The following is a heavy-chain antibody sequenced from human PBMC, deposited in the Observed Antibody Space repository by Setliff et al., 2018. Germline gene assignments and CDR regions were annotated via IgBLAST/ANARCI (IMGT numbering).Heavy chain of an antibody. CDR1: GGSVSSDSHY. V-gene: IGHV4-61*10. Sequence: SETLSLTCTVSGGSVSSDSHYWGWIRQPAVKGLEWIGHMYASGTAKYNPSLKTRVTISLDTAKNRFSLNLTSVTAADTAVYYCATSGFCSAGSCYSFDDWGQGALVTVSS. D-gene: IGHD6-19*01. J-gene: IGHJ4*02. CDR2: MYASGTA. CDR3: ATSGFCSAGSCYSFDD.